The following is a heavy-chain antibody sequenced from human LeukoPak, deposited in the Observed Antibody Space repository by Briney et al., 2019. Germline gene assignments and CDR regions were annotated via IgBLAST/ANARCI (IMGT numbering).Heavy chain of an antibody. J-gene: IGHJ4*02. Sequence: PGGSLRLSCTVSEFTFSSYSMNWVRQAPGKGLEWVASTNRGATYIYYADSMKGRFTISRDDAKSSLYLQMNSLRAEDTAVYYCVRLRRNSDSSGYYYYYDYWGQGILVTVSS. CDR3: VRLRRNSDSSGYYYYYDY. CDR2: TNRGATYI. CDR1: EFTFSSYS. V-gene: IGHV3-21*01. D-gene: IGHD3-22*01.